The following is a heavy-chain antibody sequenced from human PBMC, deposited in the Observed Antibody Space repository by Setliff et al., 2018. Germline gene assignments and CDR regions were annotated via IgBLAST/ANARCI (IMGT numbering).Heavy chain of an antibody. D-gene: IGHD3-3*01. V-gene: IGHV1-8*02. CDR2: MNPNSGNT. CDR3: ARGRERDYNFWSGYYTYYYYGMDV. CDR1: GYTFTVYT. Sequence: ASVKVSCKVSGYTFTVYTMNWVRQAPGQGLEWMGWMNPNSGNTGYAQKFQGRVTMTRNTSISTAYMELSSLRSEDTAVYYCARGRERDYNFWSGYYTYYYYGMDVWGQGTTVTVSS. J-gene: IGHJ6*02.